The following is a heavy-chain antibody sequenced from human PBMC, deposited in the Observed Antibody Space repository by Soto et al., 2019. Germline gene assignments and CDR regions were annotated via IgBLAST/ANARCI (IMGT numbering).Heavy chain of an antibody. J-gene: IGHJ5*02. CDR3: ARGRPGRPYCSGGSCYSGWFDP. V-gene: IGHV3-30-3*01. CDR2: ISYDGSNK. Sequence: QVQLVESGGGVVQPGRSLRLSCAASGFTFSSYAMHWVRQAPGKGLEWVAVISYDGSNKYYADSVKGRFTISRDNSKNTLYLQMNSLRSEDTAVYYCARGRPGRPYCSGGSCYSGWFDPWGQGTLVTVSS. D-gene: IGHD2-15*01. CDR1: GFTFSSYA.